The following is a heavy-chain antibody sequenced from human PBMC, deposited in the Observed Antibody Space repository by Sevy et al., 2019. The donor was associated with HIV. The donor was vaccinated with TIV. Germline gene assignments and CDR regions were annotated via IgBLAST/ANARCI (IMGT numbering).Heavy chain of an antibody. V-gene: IGHV3-30-3*01. Sequence: GGSLRLSCAASGFTFSSYAMHWVRQAPGKGLEWVAVISYDGSNKYYADSVKGRFTISRDNAKNTLYLQMNSLRAEDTAVYYCARALYELDAFDIWGQGTMVTVSS. CDR3: ARALYELDAFDI. CDR1: GFTFSSYA. D-gene: IGHD3-22*01. J-gene: IGHJ3*02. CDR2: ISYDGSNK.